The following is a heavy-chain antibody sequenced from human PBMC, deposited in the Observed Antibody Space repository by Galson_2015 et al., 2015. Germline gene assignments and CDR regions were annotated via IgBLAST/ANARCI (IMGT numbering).Heavy chain of an antibody. D-gene: IGHD3-9*01. Sequence: SLRLSCAASGFTFSSYAMSWVRQAPGKGLEWVSAISGSGGSTYYADSVKGRFTISRDNSKNTLYLQMNSLRAEDTAVYYCAKARTYYDILTGFRDYYGMDVWGQGTTVTVSS. CDR2: ISGSGGST. J-gene: IGHJ6*02. CDR1: GFTFSSYA. CDR3: AKARTYYDILTGFRDYYGMDV. V-gene: IGHV3-23*01.